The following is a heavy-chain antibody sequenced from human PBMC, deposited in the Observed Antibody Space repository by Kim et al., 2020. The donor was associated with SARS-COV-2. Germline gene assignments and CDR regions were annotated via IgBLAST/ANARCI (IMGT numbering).Heavy chain of an antibody. V-gene: IGHV3-23*01. CDR3: AKGVASGGSYFDS. D-gene: IGHD2-15*01. J-gene: IGHJ4*02. Sequence: YADAVKGRCTNSRDNSKNTLYLQMNGLRDEETAIYYCAKGVASGGSYFDSWGQGILVAVSS.